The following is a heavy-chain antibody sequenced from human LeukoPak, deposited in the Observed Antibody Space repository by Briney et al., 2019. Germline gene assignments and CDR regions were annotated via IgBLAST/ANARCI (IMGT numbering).Heavy chain of an antibody. V-gene: IGHV3-30*02. Sequence: GGSLRLSCAASGFTFSSYGMHWVRQAPGKGLEWVAFIRYDGSNKYYADSVKGRFTISRDNSKNTLYLRMNSLRAEDTAVYYCAKGWIYCSSTSCYEDYYGMDVWGQGTTVTVSS. CDR1: GFTFSSYG. D-gene: IGHD2-2*01. CDR2: IRYDGSNK. J-gene: IGHJ6*02. CDR3: AKGWIYCSSTSCYEDYYGMDV.